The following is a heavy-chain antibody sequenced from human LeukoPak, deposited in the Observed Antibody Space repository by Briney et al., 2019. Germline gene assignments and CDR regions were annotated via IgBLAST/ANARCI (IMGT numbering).Heavy chain of an antibody. CDR3: ARRESSYQNYYYYYHMDV. V-gene: IGHV3-20*04. CDR1: GFTFSRYW. CDR2: INWNGDST. D-gene: IGHD3-16*02. J-gene: IGHJ6*03. Sequence: GGSLRLSCAASGFTFSRYWMSWVRQAPGKGLEWVSDINWNGDSTGYADSVKGRFTISRDNAKNSLYLQMNSLRAEDTALYYCARRESSYQNYYYYYHMDVWGKGTTVTVSS.